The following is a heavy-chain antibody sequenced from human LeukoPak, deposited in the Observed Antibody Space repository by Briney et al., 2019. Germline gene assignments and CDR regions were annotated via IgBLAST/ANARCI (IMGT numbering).Heavy chain of an antibody. CDR1: GYTFTGYY. Sequence: GASVKVSCKASGYTFTGYYMHWVRQAPGQGLEWMGWINPNSGGTNYAQKFQGRVTMTRDTSISTAYMELSRLRSDDTAVYYCARASDELLWIVSYWFDPWGQATLVTLSS. V-gene: IGHV1-2*02. J-gene: IGHJ5*02. CDR3: ARASDELLWIVSYWFDP. D-gene: IGHD2-2*01. CDR2: INPNSGGT.